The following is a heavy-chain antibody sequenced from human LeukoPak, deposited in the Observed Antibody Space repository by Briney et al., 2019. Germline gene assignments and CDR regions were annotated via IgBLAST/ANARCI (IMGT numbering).Heavy chain of an antibody. CDR3: ARDITVAGTSCFDY. Sequence: GGSLRLSCAASGFTFSSYAMHWVRQAPGKGLEWVAVISYDGSNKYYADSVKGRFTISRDNSKNTLYLQMNSLRAEDTAVYYCARDITVAGTSCFDYWGQGTLVTVSS. D-gene: IGHD6-19*01. CDR1: GFTFSSYA. V-gene: IGHV3-30*04. J-gene: IGHJ4*02. CDR2: ISYDGSNK.